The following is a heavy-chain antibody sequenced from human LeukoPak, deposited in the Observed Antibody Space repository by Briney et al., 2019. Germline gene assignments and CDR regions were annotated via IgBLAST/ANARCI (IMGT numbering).Heavy chain of an antibody. CDR3: ARGPTRAIGFDI. CDR2: IYSSGST. CDR1: GDSISSGTYY. J-gene: IGHJ3*02. V-gene: IGHV4-61*02. Sequence: SRTLSLTCSVSGDSISSGTYYWSWVRQPAGQGLEGIGRIYSSGSTNYNPSLKSRVALSVDTSKNQFSLKLSSVTAADTAVYDCARGPTRAIGFDIWGQGKTVTVS.